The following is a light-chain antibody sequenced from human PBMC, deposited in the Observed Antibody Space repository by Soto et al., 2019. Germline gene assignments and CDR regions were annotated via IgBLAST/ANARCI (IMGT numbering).Light chain of an antibody. V-gene: IGKV3-20*01. J-gene: IGKJ3*01. CDR1: QSVSNTY. CDR2: GAS. Sequence: EIVLTQSPGTLSLSPGERATLSCRASQSVSNTYLAWYQQKPGQAPRLLIYGASSRATGIPDRFSGSGSGTDFALTFSRLEPGDFAVYYCQQYGRSPHLFTFGPGTKVEI. CDR3: QQYGRSPHLFT.